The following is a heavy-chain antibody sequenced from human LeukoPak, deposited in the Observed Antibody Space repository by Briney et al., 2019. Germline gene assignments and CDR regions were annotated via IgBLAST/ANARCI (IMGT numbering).Heavy chain of an antibody. Sequence: SVKVSCKASGGTFSSYAISWVRQAPGQGLEWMGGIIPIFGTANYAQKFQGRVTITADKSASTAYMELSSLRSDDTAVYYCAREWADAFDIWGQGTVVTVSS. CDR2: IIPIFGTA. D-gene: IGHD1-26*01. J-gene: IGHJ3*02. CDR3: AREWADAFDI. V-gene: IGHV1-69*06. CDR1: GGTFSSYA.